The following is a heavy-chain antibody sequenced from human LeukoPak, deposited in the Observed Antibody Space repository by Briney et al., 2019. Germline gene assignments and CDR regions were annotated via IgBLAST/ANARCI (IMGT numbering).Heavy chain of an antibody. CDR3: ARGRAEMATILSDRVDWFDP. CDR2: IYTSGST. Sequence: PSETLSLTCIVSGGSTSTGDYYCSWIRQPAGKGLEWIGRIYTSGSTNYNPSLKSRVTMSVDTSQNQFSLKLSSVTAADTAVYYCARGRAEMATILSDRVDWFDPWGQGTLVTVSS. CDR1: GGSTSTGDYY. V-gene: IGHV4-61*02. J-gene: IGHJ5*02. D-gene: IGHD5-24*01.